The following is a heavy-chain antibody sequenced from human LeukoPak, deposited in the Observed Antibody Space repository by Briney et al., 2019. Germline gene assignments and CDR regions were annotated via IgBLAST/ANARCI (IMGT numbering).Heavy chain of an antibody. CDR3: ARMWELTYFQH. D-gene: IGHD1-26*01. V-gene: IGHV4-59*08. CDR2: VFHSGSA. J-gene: IGHJ1*01. Sequence: SSETLSLTCTVSGGSISSYYWSWIRQSPGKGLEWIGNVFHSGSAYYNPSLKSRVTISVDTSKNQFSLRLTSVTAADTAVYYCARMWELTYFQHWGQGTLVTVSS. CDR1: GGSISSYY.